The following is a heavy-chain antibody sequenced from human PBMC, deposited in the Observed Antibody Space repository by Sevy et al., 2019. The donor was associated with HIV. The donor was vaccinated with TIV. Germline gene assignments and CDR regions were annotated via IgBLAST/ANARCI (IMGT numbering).Heavy chain of an antibody. Sequence: SETLSLTCTVSGGSISSSSYYWGWIRQPPGKGLEWIGSIYYSGSTYYNPSLKSRVTISVDTSKNQFSLKLSSVTAADTAVYYCARQGGGGSGSYYYFGLWGHGTLVTVSS. J-gene: IGHJ2*01. CDR3: ARQGGGGSGSYYYFGL. V-gene: IGHV4-39*01. CDR1: GGSISSSSYY. D-gene: IGHD1-26*01. CDR2: IYYSGST.